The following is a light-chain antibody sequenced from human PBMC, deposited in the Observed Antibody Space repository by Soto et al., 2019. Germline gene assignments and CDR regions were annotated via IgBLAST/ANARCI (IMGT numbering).Light chain of an antibody. V-gene: IGKV1-27*01. CDR2: AAS. CDR3: QQYDSASYT. J-gene: IGKJ2*01. CDR1: QGISNY. Sequence: DIQMTQSPSSLSASVGDRVTITCRASQGISNYLAWYQQKPGKVPKLLIYAASTLRSGVPSRFSGSGSGTEFTLTISSLQPEDVASYYCQQYDSASYTFGQGTKLELK.